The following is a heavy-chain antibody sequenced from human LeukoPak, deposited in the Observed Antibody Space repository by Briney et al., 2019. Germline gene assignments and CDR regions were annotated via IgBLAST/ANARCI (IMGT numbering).Heavy chain of an antibody. D-gene: IGHD2-2*01. CDR2: ISRMGVTT. Sequence: PGGSLRLSCAVSGFTLNSNAMCWVRQAPGKGLEWVSGISRMGVTTYYADSVKGRLTISRDTSKNTLYLQMNTLRPEDTAVYYCAKEEVPNDYWGQGTLVTVSS. V-gene: IGHV3-23*01. J-gene: IGHJ4*02. CDR1: GFTLNSNA. CDR3: AKEEVPNDY.